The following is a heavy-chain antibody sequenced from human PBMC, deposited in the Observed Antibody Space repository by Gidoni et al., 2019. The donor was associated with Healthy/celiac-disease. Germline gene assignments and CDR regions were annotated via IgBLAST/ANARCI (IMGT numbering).Heavy chain of an antibody. CDR3: AKDMGSY. CDR2: ISWNSGSI. Sequence: EVQLVESGGGLVQPGRSLRLSCAASGFTFDDYAMHWVRQAPGKGLEWVSGISWNSGSIGYADSVKGRFTISRDNAKNSLYLQMNSLRAEDTALYYCAKDMGSYWGQGTLVTVSS. J-gene: IGHJ4*02. CDR1: GFTFDDYA. V-gene: IGHV3-9*01.